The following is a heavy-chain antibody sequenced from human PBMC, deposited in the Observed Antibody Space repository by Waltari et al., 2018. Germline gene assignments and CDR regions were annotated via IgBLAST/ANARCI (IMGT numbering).Heavy chain of an antibody. D-gene: IGHD3-3*01. CDR3: ASDCCGSGYRIHY. J-gene: IGHJ4*02. CDR1: GFTFGRHW. CDR2: IYDDGSSA. V-gene: IGHV3-74*01. Sequence: DVHLVESGGGLVHPRGSLRLSCTVYGFTFGRHWSHWFRQVPGKGRLWISRIYDDGSSAIYADSVKGRFTVSRDNAKNTLYLEMNNLKAEDTAVYYCASDCCGSGYRIHYWGQGTLVNVSS.